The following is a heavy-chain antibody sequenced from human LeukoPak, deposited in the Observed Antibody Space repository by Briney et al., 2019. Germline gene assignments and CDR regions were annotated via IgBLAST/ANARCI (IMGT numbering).Heavy chain of an antibody. CDR1: GYTFTSYG. J-gene: IGHJ5*02. Sequence: ASVKVSCKASGYTFTSYGISWVRQAPGQGLEWMGWISAYNGNTNYAQKLQGRVTMTTDTSTSTAYMELRSLRSDDTAVYYCAKDPLPYSSGWPMFAPWGQGTLVTVSS. CDR2: ISAYNGNT. V-gene: IGHV1-18*01. D-gene: IGHD6-19*01. CDR3: AKDPLPYSSGWPMFAP.